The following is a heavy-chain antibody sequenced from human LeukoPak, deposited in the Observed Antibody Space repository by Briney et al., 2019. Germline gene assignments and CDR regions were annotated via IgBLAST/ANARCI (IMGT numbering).Heavy chain of an antibody. CDR1: GFSFSSYA. D-gene: IGHD6-6*01. V-gene: IGHV3-23*01. CDR3: AKDTYSSSPDYWYFDL. CDR2: ISGSGGST. J-gene: IGHJ2*01. Sequence: GGSLRLSCAASGFSFSSYAMSWVRQAPGKVLEWVSAISGSGGSTYYADSVKGRFTISRDNSKNTLYLQMNSLRAGDTAIYYCAKDTYSSSPDYWYFDLWGRGTLVTVSS.